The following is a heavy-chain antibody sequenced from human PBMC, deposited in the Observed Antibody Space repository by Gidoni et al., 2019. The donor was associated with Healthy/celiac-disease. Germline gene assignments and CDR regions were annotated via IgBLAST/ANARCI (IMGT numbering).Heavy chain of an antibody. Sequence: HVQLQESGPGLVQPSQTLSLTCTVSGRSISSGGSYWNWIRQHPGQGLEWIGYIYSSGSTSYNTYLKSRVTISVDTSKNQFSLKLSSVTAADTAVYYCAREDIIMVRGVIEVRYLDLWGRGTLVTVSA. D-gene: IGHD3-10*01. CDR1: GRSISSGGSY. V-gene: IGHV4-31*03. CDR3: AREDIIMVRGVIEVRYLDL. J-gene: IGHJ2*01. CDR2: IYSSGST.